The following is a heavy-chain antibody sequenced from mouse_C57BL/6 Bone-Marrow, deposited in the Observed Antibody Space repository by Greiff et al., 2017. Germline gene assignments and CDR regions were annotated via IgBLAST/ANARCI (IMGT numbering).Heavy chain of an antibody. Sequence: VQLQQSGAELVRPGASVKLSCTASGFNIKDDYMHWVKQRHEQGLEWIGWIDPENGDTEYASKFQGKATITADTSSNPAYLQLSSLTSEDTAVYYCTTFGPAWFAYWGQGTLVTVSA. CDR3: TTFGPAWFAY. J-gene: IGHJ3*01. V-gene: IGHV14-4*01. CDR2: IDPENGDT. CDR1: GFNIKDDY.